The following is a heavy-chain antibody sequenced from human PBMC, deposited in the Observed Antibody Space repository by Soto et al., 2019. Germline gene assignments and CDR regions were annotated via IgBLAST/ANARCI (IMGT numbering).Heavy chain of an antibody. CDR2: IFYSGDT. CDR1: GGSISNPDYY. J-gene: IGHJ4*02. D-gene: IGHD4-4*01. Sequence: SETLSLTCPVSGGSISNPDYYWNWIRQPPGKGLEWIGSIFYSGDTSYNPSLKSRLNISVDTSKNQFSLSLRSVTASDTAVYFCAREGRLQSLDYWGQGTVVTVSS. V-gene: IGHV4-30-4*01. CDR3: AREGRLQSLDY.